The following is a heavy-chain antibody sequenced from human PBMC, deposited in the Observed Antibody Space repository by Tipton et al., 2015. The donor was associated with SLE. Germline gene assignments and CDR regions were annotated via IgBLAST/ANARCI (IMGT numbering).Heavy chain of an antibody. Sequence: LRLSCTVPGGSISSSSYYWGWIRQPPGKGLEWIGSIYYSGSTYYNPSLKSRVTISVDTSKNQFSLKLSSVTAADTAVYYCARIYDPRPGSYYYYYYMDVWGKGTTVTVSS. D-gene: IGHD3-3*01. CDR3: ARIYDPRPGSYYYYYYMDV. CDR2: IYYSGST. J-gene: IGHJ6*03. CDR1: GGSISSSSYY. V-gene: IGHV4-39*07.